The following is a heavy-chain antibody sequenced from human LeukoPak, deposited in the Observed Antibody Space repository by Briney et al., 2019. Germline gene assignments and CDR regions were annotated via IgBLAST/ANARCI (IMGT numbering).Heavy chain of an antibody. D-gene: IGHD1/OR15-1a*01. CDR1: GGSIGTYY. Sequence: SETLSLTCTVSGGSIGTYYWSWIRQPPGKGLGWIGYIYYRGGTIYNPSLKSRVTISVDTSKNQFSLKLSPVTAADTAVYYCARTTNNGNFDYWGPGTLVTVSS. CDR3: ARTTNNGNFDY. J-gene: IGHJ4*02. V-gene: IGHV4-59*08. CDR2: IYYRGGT.